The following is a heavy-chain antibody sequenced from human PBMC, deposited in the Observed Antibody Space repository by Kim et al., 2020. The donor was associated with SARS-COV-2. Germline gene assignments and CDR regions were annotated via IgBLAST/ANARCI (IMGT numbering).Heavy chain of an antibody. V-gene: IGHV7-4-1*02. J-gene: IGHJ4*02. D-gene: IGHD3-22*01. Sequence: ASVKVSCKASGYTLTSYAMNWVRQAPGQGLEWMGWINTNTGNPTYAQGFTGRFVFSLDTSVSTAYLQISSLKAEDTAVYYCARVGSSGYYYYFDYWGQGTLVTVSS. CDR3: ARVGSSGYYYYFDY. CDR2: INTNTGNP. CDR1: GYTLTSYA.